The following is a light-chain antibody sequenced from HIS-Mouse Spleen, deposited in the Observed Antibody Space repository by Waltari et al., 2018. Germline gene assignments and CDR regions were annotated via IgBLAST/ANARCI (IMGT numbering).Light chain of an antibody. Sequence: YVLTQPPSVSVAPGNTSRSTGGGNNLVSQSDQWYQQKPGQAPVLVVYDDSDRPSGMPERFSGSNSGNTATLTSSRVEAGDEADYYCQVWDSSSDHVVFGGGTKLTVL. CDR1: NLVSQS. V-gene: IGLV3-21*03. CDR3: QVWDSSSDHVV. J-gene: IGLJ2*01. CDR2: DDS.